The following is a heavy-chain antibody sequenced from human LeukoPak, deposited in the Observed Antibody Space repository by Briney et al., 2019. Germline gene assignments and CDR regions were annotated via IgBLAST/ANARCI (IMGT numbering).Heavy chain of an antibody. CDR1: GGTFSSYA. D-gene: IGHD5-18*01. V-gene: IGHV1-69*05. CDR2: IIPIFGTA. Sequence: GSSVKVSCKASGGTFSSYAISWVRQAPGQGLEWMGGIIPIFGTANYAQKFQGIVTITTDESTSTAYMALSSLRSEDTAVYYYAIQDTAMVSGFDYWGQGTLVTVSS. J-gene: IGHJ4*02. CDR3: AIQDTAMVSGFDY.